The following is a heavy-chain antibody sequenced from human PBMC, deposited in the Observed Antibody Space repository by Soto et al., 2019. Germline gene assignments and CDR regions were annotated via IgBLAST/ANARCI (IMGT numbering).Heavy chain of an antibody. Sequence: LRLSCGVSGFTFTNYGINWVRQAPGKGLEWVSSVSKSGYTYYSDSVKGRFTISRDNAKNSVSLQMNTLRAEDTAVYYCAREDSIIIPAVSDFWGQGTLVTVS. CDR2: VSKSGYT. D-gene: IGHD2-2*01. J-gene: IGHJ4*02. CDR3: AREDSIIIPAVSDF. V-gene: IGHV3-21*01. CDR1: GFTFTNYG.